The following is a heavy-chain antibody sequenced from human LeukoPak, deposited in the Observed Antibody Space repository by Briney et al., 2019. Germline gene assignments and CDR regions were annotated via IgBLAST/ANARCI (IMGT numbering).Heavy chain of an antibody. J-gene: IGHJ4*02. CDR3: ARCGAAVTTHFSH. CDR1: GYSFSIYG. D-gene: IGHD4-17*01. CDR2: ISASDGTT. V-gene: IGHV1-18*01. Sequence: ASVHVSCKASGYSFSIYGIAWARQAPGQGLEYLGWISASDGTTNYAKKVQDRVTMTTDTSTSTAYLELRSLRSEDTAVYYCARCGAAVTTHFSHWGQGTLVTVSS.